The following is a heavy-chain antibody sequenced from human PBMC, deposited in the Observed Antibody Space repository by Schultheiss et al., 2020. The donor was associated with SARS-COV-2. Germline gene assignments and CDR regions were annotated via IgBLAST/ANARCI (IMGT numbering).Heavy chain of an antibody. D-gene: IGHD4-17*01. CDR3: ARGPNDYGDYVPGYFQH. J-gene: IGHJ1*01. Sequence: SETLSLTCTVSGGSISSSSYYWSWIRQPPGKGLEWIGEINHSGSTNYNPSLKSRVTISVDTSKNQFSLKLSSVTAADTAVYYCARGPNDYGDYVPGYFQHWGQGTLVTVS. CDR2: INHSGST. V-gene: IGHV4-39*07. CDR1: GGSISSSSYY.